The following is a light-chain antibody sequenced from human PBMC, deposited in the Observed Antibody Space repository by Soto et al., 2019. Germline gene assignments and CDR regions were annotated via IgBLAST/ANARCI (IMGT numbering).Light chain of an antibody. CDR3: QQRSNWLFS. CDR2: DAS. J-gene: IGKJ3*01. CDR1: QSVSTY. V-gene: IGKV3-11*01. Sequence: EIVLTQSPATLSLSPGERATLFCRASQSVSTYLAWYQQHPGQAPRLLIYDASKRATGIPARFSGSGSGTDFTLTISSLQPEDFAVYYCQQRSNWLFSFGPGTKVDIQ.